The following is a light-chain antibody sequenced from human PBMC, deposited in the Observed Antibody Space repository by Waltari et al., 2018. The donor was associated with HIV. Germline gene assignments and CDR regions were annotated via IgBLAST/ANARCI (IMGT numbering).Light chain of an antibody. CDR1: QTIFYSSKNKNY. CDR3: QQYYSNPPT. CDR2: WAS. V-gene: IGKV4-1*01. J-gene: IGKJ1*01. Sequence: DIVMTQSPDSLALSLGEGDTINCKSSQTIFYSSKNKNYLAWYQQKPGPTPKLLIYWASTRDSGVPDRFSGSGSGTDFTLTISNLQSEDVAIYFCQQYYSNPPTFGQGTKVEVK.